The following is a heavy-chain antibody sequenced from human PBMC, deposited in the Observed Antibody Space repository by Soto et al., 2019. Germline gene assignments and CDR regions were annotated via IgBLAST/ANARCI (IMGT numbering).Heavy chain of an antibody. D-gene: IGHD3-10*01. CDR2: MNPNSGNT. V-gene: IGHV1-8*01. CDR3: ARALYYYGSGSYSWWFDP. J-gene: IGHJ5*02. CDR1: GYTFTSYD. Sequence: GASVKVSCKASGYTFTSYDINWVRQATGQGLEWMGWMNPNSGNTGYAQKFQGRVTMTRNTSISTAYMELSSLRSDDTAVYYCARALYYYGSGSYSWWFDPWGQGTLVTVSS.